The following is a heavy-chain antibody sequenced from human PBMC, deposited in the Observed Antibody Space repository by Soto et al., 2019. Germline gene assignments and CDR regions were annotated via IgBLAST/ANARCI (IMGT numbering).Heavy chain of an antibody. CDR2: IYHSVST. CDR3: ARATDSSSSVKDWSDP. D-gene: IGHD6-6*01. CDR1: GGSISSSSYY. V-gene: IGHV4-31*03. Sequence: SETLSLTCTVSGGSISSSSYYCGWIRQPTGKGLEWIGYIYHSVSTYYNPSLKSRVTISVDTSKNQFSLKLSSVTAADTAVYYCARATDSSSSVKDWSDPWGQGTMVTVSS. J-gene: IGHJ5*02.